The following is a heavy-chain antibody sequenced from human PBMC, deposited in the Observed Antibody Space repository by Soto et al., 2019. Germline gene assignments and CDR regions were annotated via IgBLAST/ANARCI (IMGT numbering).Heavy chain of an antibody. D-gene: IGHD3-10*01. CDR1: GGSISSGGYY. CDR2: IYYSGST. V-gene: IGHV4-31*03. Sequence: QVQLQESGPGLVKPSQTLSLTCTVSGGSISSGGYYWSWIRQHPGKGLEWIGYIYYSGSTYYNPSLKSRGTISVDTAKNQFALKLSSVTAADTAVYYCARGITMGRGVIFSPYFDYWGQGTLVTVSS. CDR3: ARGITMGRGVIFSPYFDY. J-gene: IGHJ4*02.